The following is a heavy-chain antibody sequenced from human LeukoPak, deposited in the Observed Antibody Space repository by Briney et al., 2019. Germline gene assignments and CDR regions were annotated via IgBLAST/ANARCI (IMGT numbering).Heavy chain of an antibody. CDR3: AKGRSGYYDFWSGYSDY. CDR1: GFTFSSYS. V-gene: IGHV3-23*01. Sequence: GGSLRLSCAASGFTFSSYSMNWVRQAPGQGLEWVSAISGGGSTTYSADSVKGRFTISRDNSKNTLYLQMNSLRAEDTAVYYCAKGRSGYYDFWSGYSDYWGQGTLVTVSS. CDR2: ISGGGSTT. D-gene: IGHD3-3*01. J-gene: IGHJ4*02.